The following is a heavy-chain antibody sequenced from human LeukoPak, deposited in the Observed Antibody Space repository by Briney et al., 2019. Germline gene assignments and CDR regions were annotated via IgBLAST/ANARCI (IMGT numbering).Heavy chain of an antibody. V-gene: IGHV4-30-2*01. Sequence: SETLSLTCAVSGGSISSGGYSWSWIRQPPGKGLEWIGYIYHSGSTYYNPSLKSRVTISVDRSKNQFSLKLSSVTAADTAVYYCAREYDPYYFDYWGQGTLVTASS. CDR2: IYHSGST. CDR3: AREYDPYYFDY. D-gene: IGHD3-16*01. CDR1: GGSISSGGYS. J-gene: IGHJ4*02.